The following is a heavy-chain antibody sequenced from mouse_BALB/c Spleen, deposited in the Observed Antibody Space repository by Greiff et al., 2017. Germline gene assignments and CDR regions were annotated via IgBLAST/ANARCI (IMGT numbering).Heavy chain of an antibody. D-gene: IGHD1-2*01. CDR2: INPYNDGT. CDR3: ARGSITTATVWAY. V-gene: IGHV1-14*01. Sequence: EVQLQQSGPELVKPGASVKMSCKASGYTFTSYVMHWVKQKPGQGLEWIGYINPYNDGTKYNEKFKGKATLTSDKSSSTAYMELSSLTSEDSAVYYCARGSITTATVWAYWGQGTLVTVSA. CDR1: GYTFTSYV. J-gene: IGHJ3*01.